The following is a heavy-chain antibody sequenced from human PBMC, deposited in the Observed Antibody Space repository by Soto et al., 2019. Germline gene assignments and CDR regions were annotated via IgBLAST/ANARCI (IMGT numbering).Heavy chain of an antibody. V-gene: IGHV3-21*01. CDR3: AIVGTPLMRGRIRGNNYGMDV. CDR2: LNSIGSYI. J-gene: IGHJ6*02. Sequence: EVQLVESGGGLVKPGGYLRLSCAASGFTFSSYTMNWVRQAPGKGLEWVSSLNSIGSYIYDVDSVKGRFTISRDNAQKSLYLEMNSLRVEYTEIYSWAIVGTPLMRGRIRGNNYGMDVWGQGTTVIVSS. CDR1: GFTFSSYT. D-gene: IGHD3-10*01.